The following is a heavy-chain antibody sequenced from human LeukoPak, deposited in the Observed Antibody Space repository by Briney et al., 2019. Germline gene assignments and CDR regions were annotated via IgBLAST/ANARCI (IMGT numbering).Heavy chain of an antibody. D-gene: IGHD2-2*01. CDR3: TTWGYQLLTTN. Sequence: GGSLRLSCAASGFTFSSYAMSWVRQAPGKGLEWVSAISGSGGSTYYADSVKGRFTISRDNSKNTLYLQMNSLKTEDTAVYYCTTWGYQLLTTNWGQGTLVTVSS. J-gene: IGHJ4*02. CDR2: ISGSGGST. V-gene: IGHV3-23*01. CDR1: GFTFSSYA.